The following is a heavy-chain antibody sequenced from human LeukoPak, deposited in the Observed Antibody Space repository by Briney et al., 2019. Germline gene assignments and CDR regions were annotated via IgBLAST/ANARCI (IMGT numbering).Heavy chain of an antibody. CDR2: IYTDGTT. V-gene: IGHV3-74*01. CDR3: TGLDY. CDR1: GFTFTTYL. Sequence: SGGSLRLSCAASGFTFTTYLMHWVRIPPGKGPEWVSIIYTDGTTTYADSVRGRFTISRDNAKNSLYLQMNSLRVEDTAVYYCTGLDYWGPGTPVTVSS. J-gene: IGHJ4*02.